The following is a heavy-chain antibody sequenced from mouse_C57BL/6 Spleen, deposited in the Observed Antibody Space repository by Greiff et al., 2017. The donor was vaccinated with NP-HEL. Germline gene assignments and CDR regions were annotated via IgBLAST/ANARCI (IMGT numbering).Heavy chain of an antibody. CDR3: ARDSNCAWFAY. CDR2: ISDGGSYT. D-gene: IGHD2-5*01. CDR1: GFTFSSYA. V-gene: IGHV5-4*01. J-gene: IGHJ3*01. Sequence: EVKLMESGGGLVKPGGSLKLSCAASGFTFSSYAMSWVRQTPEKRLEWVATISDGGSYTYYPDNVKGRFTISRDNAKNNLYLQMSQLKSEDTAMYYCARDSNCAWFAYWGQGTLVTVSA.